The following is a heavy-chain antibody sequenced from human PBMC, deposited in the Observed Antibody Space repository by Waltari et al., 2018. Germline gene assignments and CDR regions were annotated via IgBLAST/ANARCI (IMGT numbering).Heavy chain of an antibody. CDR3: ATPFYNWDDPLHS. CDR1: AITFSTYA. V-gene: IGHV3-23*01. D-gene: IGHD1-20*01. J-gene: IGHJ4*02. CDR2: ITVGDDT. Sequence: EVQLLESGGDLVQPGGSLRLSCAASAITFSTYAINWVRLAPGTGLEWVSAITVGDDTYYADSVKGRFTISRDTSKDTVHLQMNGLRAEDTAVYYCATPFYNWDDPLHSWGQGTLVTVSS.